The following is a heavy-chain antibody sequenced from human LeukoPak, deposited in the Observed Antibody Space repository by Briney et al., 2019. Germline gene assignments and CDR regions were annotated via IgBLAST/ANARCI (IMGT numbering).Heavy chain of an antibody. CDR2: ISSSSSYT. Sequence: GASLRLSCAASGFTFSDYYMSWIRQAPGKGLEWVSYISSSSSYTNYADSVKGRFTISRDNAKNSLYLQMNSLRAEDTAVYYCAREVLWFGELLSYFDYWGQGTLVTVSS. CDR1: GFTFSDYY. CDR3: AREVLWFGELLSYFDY. D-gene: IGHD3-10*01. V-gene: IGHV3-11*06. J-gene: IGHJ4*02.